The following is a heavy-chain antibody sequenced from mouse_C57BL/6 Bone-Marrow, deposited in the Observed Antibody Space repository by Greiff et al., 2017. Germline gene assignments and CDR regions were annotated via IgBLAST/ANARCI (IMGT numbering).Heavy chain of an antibody. CDR3: ARARLSDVRAMDY. Sequence: QVHVKQPGAELVKPGASVKMSCKASGYTFTSYWITWVKQRPGQGLEWIGDIYPGSGSTNYNEKFKSKATLTVDTSSSTAYMQLSSLTSEDSAVYYCARARLSDVRAMDYWGQGTSVTVSS. CDR2: IYPGSGST. J-gene: IGHJ4*01. CDR1: GYTFTSYW. V-gene: IGHV1-55*01.